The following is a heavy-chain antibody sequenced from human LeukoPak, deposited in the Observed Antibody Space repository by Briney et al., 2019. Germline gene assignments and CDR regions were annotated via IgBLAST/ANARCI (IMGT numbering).Heavy chain of an antibody. J-gene: IGHJ3*02. Sequence: SQTLSLTCTVSGGSISSGDYYWSWIRQPPGKGLEWIGCIYYSGSTYYNPSLKSRVTISVDTSKNQFSLKVTSVTAADTAVYYCARGDSGWHTPAIDIWGQGTMVTVSS. D-gene: IGHD6-19*01. CDR3: ARGDSGWHTPAIDI. V-gene: IGHV4-30-4*01. CDR1: GGSISSGDYY. CDR2: IYYSGST.